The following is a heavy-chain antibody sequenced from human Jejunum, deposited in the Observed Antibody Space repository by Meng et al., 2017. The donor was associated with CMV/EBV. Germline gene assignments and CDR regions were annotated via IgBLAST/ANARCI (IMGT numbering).Heavy chain of an antibody. Sequence: CEASGLTFSSYWMHWVSQDPGKGLVWVSRINPGGSTTNYADSVKGRFSISREKAKNTLYRQMNGLRADDTAVYYCATAGNYRLDTWGQGTLVTVSS. CDR1: GLTFSSYW. CDR3: ATAGNYRLDT. D-gene: IGHD5-24*01. J-gene: IGHJ4*02. CDR2: INPGGSTT. V-gene: IGHV3-74*01.